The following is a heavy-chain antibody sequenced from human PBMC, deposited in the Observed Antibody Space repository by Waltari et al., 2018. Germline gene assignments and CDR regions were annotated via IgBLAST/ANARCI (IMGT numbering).Heavy chain of an antibody. J-gene: IGHJ5*02. CDR3: ARQGQQLSNCWFDP. CDR1: GGSISGSTYY. V-gene: IGHV4-39*01. D-gene: IGHD6-13*01. Sequence: QLQLQESGPGLLKPSEPLSLTCSVSGGSISGSTYYWDWFRQPPGKGPEWIGNIYHSGTTFYNPSLKSRVAMSVDTSKNQFSLRLNSVTAADTAVYFCARQGQQLSNCWFDPWGQGILVTVSS. CDR2: IYHSGTT.